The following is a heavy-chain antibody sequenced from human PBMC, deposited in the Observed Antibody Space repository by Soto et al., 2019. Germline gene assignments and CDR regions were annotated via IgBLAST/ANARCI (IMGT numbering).Heavy chain of an antibody. CDR2: ISGSGGRA. Sequence: GGFLRLSCAASGFTFSSYAMSWVRQAPGKGLEWVSTISGSGGRAYYADSVKGRFTISRDNSKNTLFLQMDSLRAEDTAVYYCAKGGKGEYYYYNGMDVWGQGTTVTVSS. CDR3: AKGGKGEYYYYNGMDV. CDR1: GFTFSSYA. J-gene: IGHJ6*02. V-gene: IGHV3-23*01. D-gene: IGHD1-26*01.